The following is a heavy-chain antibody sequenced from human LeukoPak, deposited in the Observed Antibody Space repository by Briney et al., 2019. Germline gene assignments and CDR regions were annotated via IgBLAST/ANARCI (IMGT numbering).Heavy chain of an antibody. Sequence: GESLKISCKGSGYTVTSYWIAWVRQMPGKGLEWMGTIYPYDSTTRYSPSFQGQVTISADKSISTAYLQWSSLKASDTATYYCARQYYYDSSGDFDYWGQGTLVTVSS. CDR1: GYTVTSYW. CDR2: IYPYDSTT. CDR3: ARQYYYDSSGDFDY. J-gene: IGHJ4*02. V-gene: IGHV5-51*01. D-gene: IGHD3-22*01.